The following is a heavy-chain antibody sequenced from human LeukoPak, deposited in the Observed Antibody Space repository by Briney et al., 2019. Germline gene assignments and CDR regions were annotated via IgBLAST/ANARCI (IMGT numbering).Heavy chain of an antibody. D-gene: IGHD3-10*01. CDR1: GFTSSSYA. Sequence: GRSLRLSCAASGFTSSSYAMSWVRQAPGKGLEWVSAISGSGGSTYYADSAKGRFTISRDNSINTLYLQMSSLRAEDAAVYYCAKSGGLSGSGRLGMDVWGQGTTVTVSS. CDR3: AKSGGLSGSGRLGMDV. V-gene: IGHV3-23*01. J-gene: IGHJ6*02. CDR2: ISGSGGST.